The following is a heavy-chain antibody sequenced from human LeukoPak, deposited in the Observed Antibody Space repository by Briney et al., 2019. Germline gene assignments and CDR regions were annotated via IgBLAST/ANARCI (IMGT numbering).Heavy chain of an antibody. J-gene: IGHJ3*02. CDR1: GYTFTSYG. D-gene: IGHD6-19*01. Sequence: ASVKVSCKASGYTFTSYGISWARQAPGQGLEWMGWISAYNGNTNYAQKLQGRVTMTTDTSTSTAYMELRSLRSDDTAVYYCARDRQWLATSAFDIWGQGTMVTVSS. CDR2: ISAYNGNT. CDR3: ARDRQWLATSAFDI. V-gene: IGHV1-18*01.